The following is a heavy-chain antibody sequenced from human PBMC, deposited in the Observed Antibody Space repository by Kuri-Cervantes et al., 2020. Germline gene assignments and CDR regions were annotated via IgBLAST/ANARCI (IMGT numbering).Heavy chain of an antibody. Sequence: ASVKVSCKASGYTFTSYYMHWVRQAPGQGLEWMGIINPSGGSTSYAQKFQGRVTMTRDTSISTAYMELSRLRSDDTAVYYCARDGLVGATMWAPDLFDYWGQGTLVTVSS. J-gene: IGHJ4*02. CDR2: INPSGGST. CDR3: ARDGLVGATMWAPDLFDY. D-gene: IGHD1-26*01. CDR1: GYTFTSYY. V-gene: IGHV1-46*01.